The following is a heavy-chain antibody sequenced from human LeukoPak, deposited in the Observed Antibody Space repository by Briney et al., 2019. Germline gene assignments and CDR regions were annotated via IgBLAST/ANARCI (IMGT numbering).Heavy chain of an antibody. CDR3: ARDSHDDYGDYVWFDP. CDR2: INPNSGGT. CDR1: GYTFTDYY. J-gene: IGHJ5*02. V-gene: IGHV1-2*06. D-gene: IGHD4-17*01. Sequence: GASVKVSCKASGYTFTDYYMHWVRQAPGQGLEWMGRINPNSGGTNYAQKFQGRVTMTRDTSISTAYTELSRLRSDDTAVYYCARDSHDDYGDYVWFDPWGQGTLVTVSS.